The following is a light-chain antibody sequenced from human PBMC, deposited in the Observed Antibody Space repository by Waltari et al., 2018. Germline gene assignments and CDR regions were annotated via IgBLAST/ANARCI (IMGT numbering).Light chain of an antibody. V-gene: IGKV3-15*01. CDR3: QQYNNWPPKKIT. CDR1: QGIGTN. Sequence: EIVLTQSPANMSVSPGERATLSCRASQGIGTNLAWYQNKPGQAPRLLIYDASTRATDFPARFSGSGSETEFTLTINSLQSADYAVYYCQQYNNWPPKKITFGGGTKVEIK. CDR2: DAS. J-gene: IGKJ4*01.